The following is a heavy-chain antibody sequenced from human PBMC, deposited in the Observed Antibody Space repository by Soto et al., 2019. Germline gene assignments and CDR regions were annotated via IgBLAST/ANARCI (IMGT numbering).Heavy chain of an antibody. Sequence: EVQLVQYGGGWVQPGRSLRLSCGASGFTFDDYGMHWVRQAPGTGLEWVSSISWNSGRIGYADSVKGRFTISRDNVKNSLYLQMNSLRAEDTALYYCARSGEFSASDYFGFWGQGTLVTVSS. CDR1: GFTFDDYG. CDR3: ARSGEFSASDYFGF. D-gene: IGHD3-10*01. CDR2: ISWNSGRI. V-gene: IGHV3-9*01. J-gene: IGHJ4*02.